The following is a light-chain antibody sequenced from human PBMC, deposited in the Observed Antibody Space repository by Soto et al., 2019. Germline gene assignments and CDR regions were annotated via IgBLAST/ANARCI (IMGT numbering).Light chain of an antibody. J-gene: IGLJ1*01. CDR1: SSDVGSSNG. CDR3: SSYTTSSTYV. V-gene: IGLV2-18*02. CDR2: DVS. Sequence: QSVLAQPPSVSGSPGQSVAISCTGTSSDVGSSNGVSWYQQPPGTAPKLMIYDVSNRPSGVPDRFSGSKSGNTASLTISGLQAEDEADYYCSSYTTSSTYVFGTGTKVTVL.